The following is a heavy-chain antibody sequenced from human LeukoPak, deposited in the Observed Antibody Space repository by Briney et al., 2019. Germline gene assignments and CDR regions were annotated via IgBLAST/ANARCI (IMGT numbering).Heavy chain of an antibody. CDR3: ARDRIAVGDY. J-gene: IGHJ4*02. CDR2: ISSSSSYI. V-gene: IGHV3-21*01. CDR1: GFTFSSYS. D-gene: IGHD6-19*01. Sequence: GGSLRLSCAASGFTFSSYSMNWVRQAPGKGLEWVSSISSSSSYIYYADSVKGRFTISRGNAKNSLYLQMNSLRAEDTAVYYCARDRIAVGDYWGQGTLVTVSS.